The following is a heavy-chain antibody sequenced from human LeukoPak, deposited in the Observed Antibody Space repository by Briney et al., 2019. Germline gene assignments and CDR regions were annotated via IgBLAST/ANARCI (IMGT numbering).Heavy chain of an antibody. J-gene: IGHJ4*02. V-gene: IGHV3-NL1*01. CDR2: IFSASFT. Sequence: PGKSLRLSCAASGFTFSDYGMHWVRQAPGKGLEWVAVIFSASFTFYADSVKGRFTISRDSSKNTLYLQMNSLRAEDTAVYYCAKLWENDYGDFSGQGTLVTVSS. D-gene: IGHD3-16*01. CDR3: AKLWENDYGDF. CDR1: GFTFSDYG.